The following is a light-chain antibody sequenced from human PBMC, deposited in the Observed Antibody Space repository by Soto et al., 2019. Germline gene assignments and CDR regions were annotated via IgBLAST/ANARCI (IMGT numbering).Light chain of an antibody. Sequence: EIVLTQSACTLSWSPGKRATLSCRASQTINNNVAWYQLKDGQVPRLVIYGASTRATDIPARFSGSGYGTEFNLTISSLQSEDFAEYHCQQYNNWPQTFGQGTKVDIK. V-gene: IGKV3-15*01. CDR1: QTINNN. CDR2: GAS. CDR3: QQYNNWPQT. J-gene: IGKJ1*01.